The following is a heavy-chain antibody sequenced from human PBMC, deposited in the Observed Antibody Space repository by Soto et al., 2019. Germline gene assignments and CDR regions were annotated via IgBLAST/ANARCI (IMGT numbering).Heavy chain of an antibody. CDR2: ISYDGSNK. V-gene: IGHV3-30-3*01. D-gene: IGHD6-13*01. CDR1: GFTFSSYA. Sequence: GGSLRLSCTASGFTFSSYAIHWVRQAPGKGLEWVALISYDGSNKYYTDSVKGRFTISRDNSKNTLYLQMNSLRAEDTAVYYCARDHIAAAGVYFYAMDVWGQGTTVTLSS. CDR3: ARDHIAAAGVYFYAMDV. J-gene: IGHJ6*02.